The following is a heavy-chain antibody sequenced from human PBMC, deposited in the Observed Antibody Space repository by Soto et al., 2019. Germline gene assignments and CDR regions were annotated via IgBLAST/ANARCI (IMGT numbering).Heavy chain of an antibody. CDR2: INHSGST. V-gene: IGHV4-34*01. CDR1: GGSFSGYY. J-gene: IGHJ4*02. D-gene: IGHD6-19*01. Sequence: PSETLSLTCAVYGGSFSGYYWSWIRQPPGKGLEWIGEINHSGSTNYNPSLKSRVTISVDTSKNQFSLKLSSVTAADTAVYYCAREQWGFDSWGQGTLVTVSS. CDR3: AREQWGFDS.